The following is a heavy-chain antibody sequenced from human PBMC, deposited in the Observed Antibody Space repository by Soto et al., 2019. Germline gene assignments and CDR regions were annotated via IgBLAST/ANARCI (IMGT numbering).Heavy chain of an antibody. J-gene: IGHJ6*02. CDR1: GGTFSSYA. CDR2: IIPIFGTA. CDR3: ATRTAGCSSTSCYPYYYGMDV. V-gene: IGHV1-69*01. D-gene: IGHD2-2*01. Sequence: QVQLVQSGAEVKKPGSSVKVSCKASGGTFSSYAISWVRQAPGQGLEWMGGIIPIFGTANYAQKFQGRVTSSADESTSTAYMELSSLRSEDTPVYYCATRTAGCSSTSCYPYYYGMDVWGQGTTVTVSS.